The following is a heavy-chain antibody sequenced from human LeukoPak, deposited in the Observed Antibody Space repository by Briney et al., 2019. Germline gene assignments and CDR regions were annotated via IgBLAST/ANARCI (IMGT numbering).Heavy chain of an antibody. V-gene: IGHV4-4*07. CDR2: IFSSGST. CDR1: GGSISNYH. CDR3: ARLRQLDIDY. Sequence: NPSETLSLTCTVSGGSISNYHWSWIRQPAGKGPEWIGRIFSSGSTNYNPSLKSRVTISVDKSNNQFSLKLTSVTAADTAVYYCARLRQLDIDYWGQGTLVSVSS. D-gene: IGHD6-6*01. J-gene: IGHJ4*02.